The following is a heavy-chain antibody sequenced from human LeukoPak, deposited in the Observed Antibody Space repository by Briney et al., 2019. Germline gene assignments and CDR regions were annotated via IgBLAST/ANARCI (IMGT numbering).Heavy chain of an antibody. J-gene: IGHJ4*02. Sequence: SQTLSLTCTVSGGSISSGGYYWNWIRQHPGKGLEWIGYIYYSGSTYYNPSLKSRVTISVDTSKNRFSLKLTSVTAADTAVYYCARHGTISSESYFDYWGQGALVTVSS. CDR2: IYYSGST. V-gene: IGHV4-31*03. D-gene: IGHD1-14*01. CDR3: ARHGTISSESYFDY. CDR1: GGSISSGGYY.